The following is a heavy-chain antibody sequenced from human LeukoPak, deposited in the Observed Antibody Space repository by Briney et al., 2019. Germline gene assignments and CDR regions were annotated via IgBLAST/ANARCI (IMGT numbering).Heavy chain of an antibody. J-gene: IGHJ4*02. V-gene: IGHV3-23*01. CDR1: GFILSNYA. Sequence: GGSLRLSCAASGFILSNYAMTWVRQAPGKGLEWVSLLGTTGNTYYTDSVKGRFTISRDNAKNSLYLQMNSLRAEDTALYYCAKDMRLGELSLVGYWGQGTLVTVSS. CDR2: LGTTGNT. D-gene: IGHD3-16*02. CDR3: AKDMRLGELSLVGY.